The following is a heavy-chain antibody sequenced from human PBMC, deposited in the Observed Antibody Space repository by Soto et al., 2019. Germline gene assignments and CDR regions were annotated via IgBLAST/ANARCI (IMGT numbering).Heavy chain of an antibody. CDR1: GLSVSTNY. J-gene: IGHJ3*02. CDR3: ARERRAAGGTHDAIDI. Sequence: EVHLVESGGDLIQPGGSLRLSCAASGLSVSTNYMTWVRQAPGKGLEWVSLIFAGGSTYYADSVKGRFTISRDNSKNTLYLQMNSLSAEDTGVYYCARERRAAGGTHDAIDIWGQGTMVTVSS. D-gene: IGHD6-13*01. V-gene: IGHV3-53*01. CDR2: IFAGGST.